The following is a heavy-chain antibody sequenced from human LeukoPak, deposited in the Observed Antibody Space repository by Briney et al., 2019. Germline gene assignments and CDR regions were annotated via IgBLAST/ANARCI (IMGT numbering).Heavy chain of an antibody. CDR2: VRDDGSSQ. CDR1: GFTFSRYS. J-gene: IGHJ3*02. CDR3: ASGGGATRSGYAFDM. D-gene: IGHD1-26*01. Sequence: GGSLRLSCAASGFTFSRYSMNWVRQAPGKGLDWVAFVRDDGSSQKYAATVKGRFTTSRDNSKNTLYLQMNNLRPEDTAVYYCASGGGATRSGYAFDMWGQGTLVTVSS. V-gene: IGHV3-30*02.